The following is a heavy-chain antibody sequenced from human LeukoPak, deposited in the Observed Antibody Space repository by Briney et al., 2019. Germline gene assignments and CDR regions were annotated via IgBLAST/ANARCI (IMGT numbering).Heavy chain of an antibody. CDR2: INWNGGST. J-gene: IGHJ4*02. CDR3: ARDRNTDFWSGYYTNYCDY. D-gene: IGHD3-3*01. CDR1: GFTFSSYS. V-gene: IGHV3-20*04. Sequence: GGSLRLSCAASGFTFSSYSMNWVRQAPGKGLEWVSGINWNGGSTGYADSVKGRFTISRDNAKNSLYLQMNSLRAEDTAVYYCARDRNTDFWSGYYTNYCDYWGQGTLVTVSS.